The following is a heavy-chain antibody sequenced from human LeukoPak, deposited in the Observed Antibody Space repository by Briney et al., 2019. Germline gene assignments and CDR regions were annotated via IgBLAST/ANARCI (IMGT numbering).Heavy chain of an antibody. J-gene: IGHJ4*02. CDR2: INHGGST. CDR1: GGSFSGYY. D-gene: IGHD6-13*01. Sequence: SETLSLTCAVYGGSFSGYYWSWIRQPPGKGLEWIGEINHGGSTNYNPSLKSRVTISVDTSKNQFSLKLSSVTAADTAVYYCARGRGSSWYNYWGQGTLVTVSS. V-gene: IGHV4-34*01. CDR3: ARGRGSSWYNY.